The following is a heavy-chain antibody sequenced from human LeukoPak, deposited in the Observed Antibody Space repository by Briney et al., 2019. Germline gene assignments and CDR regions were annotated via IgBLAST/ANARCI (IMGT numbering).Heavy chain of an antibody. CDR2: IHYSGGT. CDR1: GGSISSSGTYY. V-gene: IGHV4-31*03. D-gene: IGHD2-15*01. Sequence: SETLSLTCTVSGGSISSSGTYYWSWIRQHPGKGLEWIGYIHYSGGTYYVPSLKSRVTMSVDKSKNQFSLKLSSVTAADTAVYYCARLDDEDGGPRFDYWGQGTLVTVSS. CDR3: ARLDDEDGGPRFDY. J-gene: IGHJ4*02.